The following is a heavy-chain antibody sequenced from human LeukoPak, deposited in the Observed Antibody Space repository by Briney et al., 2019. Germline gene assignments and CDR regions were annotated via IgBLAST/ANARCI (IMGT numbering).Heavy chain of an antibody. CDR3: ARDGGYDSSGYFSDY. CDR1: GGSISSYY. J-gene: IGHJ4*02. D-gene: IGHD3-22*01. CDR2: IYYSGSS. V-gene: IGHV4-59*12. Sequence: SETLSLTCTVSGGSISSYYWSWIRQPPGKGLEWVGGIYYSGSSNYNPALTSRVTISVATSKNQLSLNLSSVTAADTAVYYCARDGGYDSSGYFSDYWGQGTLVTVSS.